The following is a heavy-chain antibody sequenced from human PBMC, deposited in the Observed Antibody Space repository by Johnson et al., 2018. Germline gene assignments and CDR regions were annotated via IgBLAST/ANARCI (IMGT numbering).Heavy chain of an antibody. CDR3: ARGPMLSDSSGSYSYYYGLDV. J-gene: IGHJ6*02. D-gene: IGHD3-22*01. CDR1: GFNFSSYG. V-gene: IGHV3-30*03. CDR2: ISHDGSNK. Sequence: QVQLVQSGGGVVQPGRSLRLSCAASGFNFSSYGMHWARHTPGKGLEWVAIISHDGSNKHYADSVQGRFIISRDNSKNTLYLQMNSLRAEDTAVYFFARGPMLSDSSGSYSYYYGLDVWGQGTTVTVSS.